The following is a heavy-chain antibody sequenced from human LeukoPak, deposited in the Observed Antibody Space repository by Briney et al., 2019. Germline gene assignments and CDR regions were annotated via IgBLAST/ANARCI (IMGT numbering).Heavy chain of an antibody. D-gene: IGHD1/OR15-1a*01. CDR1: GGSISTYY. V-gene: IGHV4-59*08. Sequence: PSGTLSLTFSVSGGSISTYYWSWIRQPPGKGLEWIGYIYYSGSTNYNPSLKSRVTISVDTSKNQFSLKLTSVTAADTAVYYCARHEHGGFDYWGQGTLVTVSS. CDR3: ARHEHGGFDY. J-gene: IGHJ4*02. CDR2: IYYSGST.